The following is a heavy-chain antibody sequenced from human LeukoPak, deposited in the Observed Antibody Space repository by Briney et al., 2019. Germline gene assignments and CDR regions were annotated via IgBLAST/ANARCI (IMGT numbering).Heavy chain of an antibody. J-gene: IGHJ3*01. CDR3: ASHKAYRAFDV. CDR1: DLTVSSNY. V-gene: IGHV3-66*02. CDR2: IYSGGST. D-gene: IGHD3-16*01. Sequence: GGSLRLSCAASDLTVSSNYMSWVRQAPGKGLEWVSTIYSGGSTYYSDYVKGGFTISRDNSKNTLYLQMNSLRAGDTAVYYCASHKAYRAFDVWGQGTMVIVSS.